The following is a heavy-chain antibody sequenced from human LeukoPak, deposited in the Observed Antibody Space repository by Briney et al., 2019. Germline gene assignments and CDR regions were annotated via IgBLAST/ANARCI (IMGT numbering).Heavy chain of an antibody. CDR3: VRDVSDENDSASRMHLDS. V-gene: IGHV3-7*01. Sequence: GGSLRLSCAASGFTVSSNYMSWVRQAPGKGLEWVANIKKDGREKHYVDSVKGRFAISRDNARNSLFLQMNSLRAEDTAVYYCVRDVSDENDSASRMHLDSWGQGTLVSVSS. CDR1: GFTVSSNY. J-gene: IGHJ4*02. D-gene: IGHD2-15*01. CDR2: IKKDGREK.